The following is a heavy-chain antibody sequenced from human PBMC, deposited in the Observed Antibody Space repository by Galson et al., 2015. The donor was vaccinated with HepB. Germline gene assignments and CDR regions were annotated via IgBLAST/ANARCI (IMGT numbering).Heavy chain of an antibody. CDR2: IYPGDSDT. CDR1: GYRFNNYW. V-gene: IGHV5-51*01. CDR3: ARCLEGDGTSAYEN. D-gene: IGHD2-21*01. Sequence: QSGAEVKKPGESLRISCKASGYRFNNYWIGWVRQMPGKGLEWMGMIYPGDSDTRYSSSFRGQVTISADKSITTAYLQWSSLKASDTAIYYCARCLEGDGTSAYENWGQGTLVTVSS. J-gene: IGHJ4*02.